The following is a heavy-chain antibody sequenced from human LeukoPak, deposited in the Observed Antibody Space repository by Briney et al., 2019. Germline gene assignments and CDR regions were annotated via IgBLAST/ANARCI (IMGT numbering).Heavy chain of an antibody. CDR1: GFTLSDSY. V-gene: IGHV3-11*05. CDR3: AKEGGTRGTFDV. Sequence: GGSLRLSCGASGFTLSDSYMSWIRQAPGKGLEWVSYILMSTNYTSYAASVKGRFTISRDNAKNSLYLQMNSLRAEDTALYYCAKEGGTRGTFDVWGQGTMVTVSS. CDR2: ILMSTNYT. D-gene: IGHD3/OR15-3a*01. J-gene: IGHJ3*01.